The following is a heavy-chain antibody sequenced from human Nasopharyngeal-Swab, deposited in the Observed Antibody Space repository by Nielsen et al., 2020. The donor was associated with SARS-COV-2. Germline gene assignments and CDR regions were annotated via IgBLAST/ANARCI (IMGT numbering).Heavy chain of an antibody. CDR1: GYSISSGYY. D-gene: IGHD4-11*01. CDR3: ARRTRYSTYAYYYMDV. V-gene: IGHV4-38-2*01. J-gene: IGHJ6*03. Sequence: SDTLSLTCAVSGYSISSGYYWGWIRQPPGKGLEWIGSIYHSGSTYYNPSLKSRVTISVDTSKNQFSLKLSSVTAADTAVYYCARRTRYSTYAYYYMDVWGKGTTVTVSS. CDR2: IYHSGST.